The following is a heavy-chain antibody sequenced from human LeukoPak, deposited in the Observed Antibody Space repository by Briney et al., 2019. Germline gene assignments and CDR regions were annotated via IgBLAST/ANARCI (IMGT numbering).Heavy chain of an antibody. CDR2: IHQHGSEK. J-gene: IGHJ5*02. D-gene: IGHD1-7*01. CDR3: TRGATDTTRWFDP. Sequence: PGGSLRLSCAASGFPFNNYWMSWVRQAPGKGLEWVANIHQHGSEKYYVDSVKGRFTISRDNAENSVYLQMNSLRAEDTAVYYCTRGATDTTRWFDPWGQGTLVTVSS. CDR1: GFPFNNYW. V-gene: IGHV3-7*01.